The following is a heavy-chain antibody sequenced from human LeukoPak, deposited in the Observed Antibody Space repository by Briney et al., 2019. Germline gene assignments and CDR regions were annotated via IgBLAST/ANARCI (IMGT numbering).Heavy chain of an antibody. Sequence: PSETLSLTCTVYGISLSTYYWSWVRQPRGKGLEWIGYVHHTGSADYNPSLKSRVTISLDMSKRQFSLKLTSATAADTAVYYCARDSWDYIAMDVWGPGTTVTVSS. J-gene: IGHJ6*02. CDR2: VHHTGSA. V-gene: IGHV4-59*01. CDR3: ARDSWDYIAMDV. CDR1: GISLSTYY. D-gene: IGHD4/OR15-4a*01.